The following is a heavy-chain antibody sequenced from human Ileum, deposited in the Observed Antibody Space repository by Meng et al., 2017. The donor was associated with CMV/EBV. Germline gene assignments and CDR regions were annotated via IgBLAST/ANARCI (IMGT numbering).Heavy chain of an antibody. CDR3: ASGDSLRAVDF. CDR2: IYYSGGT. CDR1: GASISRSTYY. V-gene: IGHV4-39*07. J-gene: IGHJ4*02. Sequence: QREPQESGPGLVKPSETLSLTCTVSGASISRSTYYWGWIRQPPGKGLEWIGSIYYSGGTYYNPSLKSRVTISVDTSKNQFSLKLNSVTAADTAVYYCASGDSLRAVDFWGQGTLVTVSS. D-gene: IGHD2-21*02.